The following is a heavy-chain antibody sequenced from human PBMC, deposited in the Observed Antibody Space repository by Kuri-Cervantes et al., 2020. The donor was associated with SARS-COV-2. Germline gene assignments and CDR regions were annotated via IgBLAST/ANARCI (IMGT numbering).Heavy chain of an antibody. Sequence: GESLKISCAASGFTFSSYWMSWVRQAPGKGLEWVANIKQDGSEKYYVDSVKGRFTISRDNAKNSLYLQMNSLRAEDTAVYYCARVASPSRAFDIWGQGTMVTVSS. J-gene: IGHJ3*02. V-gene: IGHV3-7*01. CDR3: ARVASPSRAFDI. CDR1: GFTFSSYW. CDR2: IKQDGSEK.